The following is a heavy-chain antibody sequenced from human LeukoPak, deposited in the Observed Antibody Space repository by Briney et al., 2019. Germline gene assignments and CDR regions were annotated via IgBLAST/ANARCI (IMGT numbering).Heavy chain of an antibody. CDR2: IYYSGST. D-gene: IGHD2-15*01. V-gene: IGHV4-30-4*08. CDR1: GGSINNYY. CDR3: ARDRIVVVVAATQERSYYYYYGMDV. Sequence: SETLSLTCTVSGGSINNYYWSWIRQPPGKGLEWIGYIYYSGSTYYNPSLKSRVTISVDTSKNQFSLKLSSVTAADTAVYYCARDRIVVVVAATQERSYYYYYGMDVWGQGTTVTVSS. J-gene: IGHJ6*02.